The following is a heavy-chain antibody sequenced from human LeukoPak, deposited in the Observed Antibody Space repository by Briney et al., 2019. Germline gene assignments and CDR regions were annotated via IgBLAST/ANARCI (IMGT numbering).Heavy chain of an antibody. Sequence: SETLSLTCTVSGGSISSSSYYWGWIRQPPGKRLEWIGSIYYSGSTYYNPSLESRVTISVDTSKNQFSLKLSSVTAADTAVYYCASVLSGYQLYNWFDPWGQGTLVTVSS. V-gene: IGHV4-39*01. D-gene: IGHD2-2*01. CDR1: GGSISSSSYY. J-gene: IGHJ5*02. CDR3: ASVLSGYQLYNWFDP. CDR2: IYYSGST.